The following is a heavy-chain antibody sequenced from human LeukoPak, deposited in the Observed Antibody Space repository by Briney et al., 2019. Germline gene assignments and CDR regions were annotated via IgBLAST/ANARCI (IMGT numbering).Heavy chain of an antibody. CDR2: IKQDGSEK. V-gene: IGHV3-7*01. J-gene: IGHJ3*02. D-gene: IGHD1-26*01. CDR1: GFTFSSYW. Sequence: PGGSLRLSCAASGFTFSSYWMSWVRQAPGKGLEWVANIKQDGSEKYYVDSVKGRFTISRDNAKNSLYLQMNSLRAEDTAVYYCANGQRELLRYGAFDIWGQGTMVTVSS. CDR3: ANGQRELLRYGAFDI.